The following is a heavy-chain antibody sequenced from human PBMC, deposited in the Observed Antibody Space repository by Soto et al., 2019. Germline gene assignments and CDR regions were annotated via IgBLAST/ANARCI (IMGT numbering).Heavy chain of an antibody. J-gene: IGHJ6*03. D-gene: IGHD3-3*01. V-gene: IGHV3-73*01. CDR3: TRQITIFGVGGYMDV. CDR1: GFTFSGSA. CDR2: IRSKANSYAT. Sequence: PGGSLRLSCAASGFTFSGSAMHWVRQASGKGLEWVGRIRSKANSYATAYAASVKGRFTVSRDDSKNTAYLQMNSLKTEDTAVYYCTRQITIFGVGGYMDVWGKGTTVTVSS.